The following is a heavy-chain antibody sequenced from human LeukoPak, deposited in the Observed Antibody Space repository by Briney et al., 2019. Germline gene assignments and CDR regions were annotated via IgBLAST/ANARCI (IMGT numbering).Heavy chain of an antibody. CDR3: AREVVGSGSYYKYGWFDP. V-gene: IGHV4-38-2*02. J-gene: IGHJ5*02. CDR2: IYHSGST. D-gene: IGHD3-10*01. Sequence: PSETLSLTCTVSGYSISSGYYWGWIRQPPGKGLEWIGSIYHSGSTYYNPSLKSRVTISVDKSKNQFSLKLSSVTAADTAVYYCAREVVGSGSYYKYGWFDPWGQGTLVTVSS. CDR1: GYSISSGYY.